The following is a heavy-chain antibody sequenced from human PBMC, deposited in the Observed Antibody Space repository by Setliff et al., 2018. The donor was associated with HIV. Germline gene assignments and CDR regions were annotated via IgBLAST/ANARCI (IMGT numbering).Heavy chain of an antibody. CDR2: IKSKTDGGTT. J-gene: IGHJ4*02. V-gene: IGHV3-15*01. Sequence: GGSLRLSCFGTGFTFSNFWMSWVRQAPGKGLEWVGRIKSKTDGGTTDHAAPVKGRFTISRDDSKNTLYLQMNSLKTEDTAVYYCTTTLGCGGDCYLNYWGQGALVTVSS. CDR1: GFTFSNFW. D-gene: IGHD2-21*01. CDR3: TTTLGCGGDCYLNY.